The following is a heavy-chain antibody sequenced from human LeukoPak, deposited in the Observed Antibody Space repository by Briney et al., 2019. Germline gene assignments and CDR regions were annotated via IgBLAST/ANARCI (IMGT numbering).Heavy chain of an antibody. CDR3: ARTSSSWYSYYYYMDV. D-gene: IGHD6-13*01. Sequence: ASVKVSCKASGYTFTSYDINWVRQATGQGLEWMGWMSPNSGNTGYAQKFQGRVTMTRNTSISTAYMELSSLRSEDTAVYYCARTSSSWYSYYYYMDVWGKGTTVTVSS. CDR1: GYTFTSYD. J-gene: IGHJ6*03. V-gene: IGHV1-8*01. CDR2: MSPNSGNT.